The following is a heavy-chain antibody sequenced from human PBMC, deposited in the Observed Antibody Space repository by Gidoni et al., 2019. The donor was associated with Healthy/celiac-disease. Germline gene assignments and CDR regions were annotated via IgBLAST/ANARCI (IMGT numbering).Heavy chain of an antibody. CDR3: ARRPPNDAFDI. J-gene: IGHJ3*02. V-gene: IGHV1-69*02. Sequence: QVQLVQSGAEVKKPGSSVKVSCKASGGTFSSYTISWVRQAPGQGLEWMGRIIPILGIANYAQKFQGRVTITADKSTSTAYMELSSLRSEDTAVYYCARRPPNDAFDIWGQGTMVTVSS. CDR2: IIPILGIA. CDR1: GGTFSSYT.